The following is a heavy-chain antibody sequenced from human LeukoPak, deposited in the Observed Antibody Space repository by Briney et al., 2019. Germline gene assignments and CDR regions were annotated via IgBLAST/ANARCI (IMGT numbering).Heavy chain of an antibody. CDR1: GFTFSSYA. D-gene: IGHD2-15*01. Sequence: GGSLRLSCAASGFTFSSYAMSWVRQAPGKGLEWVSAISGSGGSTYYADSVKGRFTISRDNSKNTLYLQMNSLRAEDTAVYYCAKRGQGPCSGGSCYQYYFDYWGQGTLVTVSS. CDR2: ISGSGGST. V-gene: IGHV3-23*01. J-gene: IGHJ4*02. CDR3: AKRGQGPCSGGSCYQYYFDY.